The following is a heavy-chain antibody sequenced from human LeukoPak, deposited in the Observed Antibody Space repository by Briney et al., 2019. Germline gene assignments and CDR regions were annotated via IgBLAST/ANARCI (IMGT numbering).Heavy chain of an antibody. D-gene: IGHD2-21*01. CDR1: GFIFNKAW. CDR3: TPVMVEDRGF. CDR2: IKSNNDGGTT. J-gene: IGHJ4*02. V-gene: IGHV3-15*01. Sequence: GGSVRLSCAASGFIFNKAWMNWLRQAPGKGPEWVGRIKSNNDGGTTDYASPVEGRFIISRDDSKNTIYLQMNRLIIDDTAIYYCTPVMVEDRGFWGQGTLVTVSS.